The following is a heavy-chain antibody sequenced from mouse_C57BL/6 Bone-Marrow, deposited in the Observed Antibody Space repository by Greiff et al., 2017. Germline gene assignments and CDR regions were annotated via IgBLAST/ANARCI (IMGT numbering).Heavy chain of an antibody. CDR3: ARRIFITTVVATGYFDY. V-gene: IGHV1-9*01. J-gene: IGHJ2*01. Sequence: QVQLQQSGAELMKPGASVKLSCKATGYTFTGYWIEWVKQRPGHGLEWIGEILPGSGSTNYNEKFKGKATFTADTSSNTAYMQLSSLTTEDSAIYYCARRIFITTVVATGYFDYWGQGTTLTVSS. D-gene: IGHD1-1*01. CDR1: GYTFTGYW. CDR2: ILPGSGST.